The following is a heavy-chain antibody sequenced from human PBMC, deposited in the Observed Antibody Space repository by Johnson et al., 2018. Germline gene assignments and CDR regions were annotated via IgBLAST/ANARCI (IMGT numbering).Heavy chain of an antibody. CDR1: GFTFSSYS. CDR2: ISSSSSTI. CDR3: ARGPNTPPVLQSYYYYMDV. D-gene: IGHD3-10*01. J-gene: IGHJ6*03. V-gene: IGHV3-48*01. Sequence: VQLVQSGGGLVQPGGSLRLSCAASGFTFSSYSMNWVRQAPGKGLEWVSYISSSSSTIYYAASVKGRFTISRDNAKNSLYLQMNSLRAEDTAVYYCARGPNTPPVLQSYYYYMDVWGKGPTVTVSS.